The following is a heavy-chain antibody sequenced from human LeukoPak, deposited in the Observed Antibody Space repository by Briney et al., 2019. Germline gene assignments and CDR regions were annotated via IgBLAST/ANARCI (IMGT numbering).Heavy chain of an antibody. Sequence: SXXXXLTCTXSGGSISSYYWSWVRQPPGKGLEWIGYIYYSGSTNYNPSLKSRVTISVEKSKNQFSLKLSSVTAADTAVYYCARVVPAALSWFDPWGQGTLVTVSS. V-gene: IGHV4-59*01. CDR2: IYYSGST. CDR3: ARVVPAALSWFDP. CDR1: GGSISSYY. J-gene: IGHJ5*02. D-gene: IGHD2-2*01.